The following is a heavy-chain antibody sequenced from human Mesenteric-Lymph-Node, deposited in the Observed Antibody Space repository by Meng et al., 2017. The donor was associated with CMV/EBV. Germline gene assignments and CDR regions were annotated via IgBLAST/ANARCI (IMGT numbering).Heavy chain of an antibody. Sequence: AESLSLSCAASGFTFSSYSMNWVRHAPGKGLGWVSSISSSSDYIYYADSVKGRFTISRDNAKNALYLQMNSLRAEDTAVYYCARAGSLVKLGGYWGQGTLVTVSS. CDR1: GFTFSSYS. CDR3: ARAGSLVKLGGY. V-gene: IGHV3-21*01. CDR2: ISSSSDYI. D-gene: IGHD3-10*01. J-gene: IGHJ4*02.